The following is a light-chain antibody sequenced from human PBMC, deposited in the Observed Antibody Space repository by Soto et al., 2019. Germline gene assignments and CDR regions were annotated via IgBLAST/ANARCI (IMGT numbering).Light chain of an antibody. J-gene: IGKJ1*01. CDR1: QSVSSD. CDR2: GAS. CDR3: QQYNKWPRT. Sequence: IVMTQSPATLSVSAWERRTLSCRAGQSVSSDLGWYQQKPGQPPRLLIYGASTRASGIPARFSGSGSRTEFTLTISSLQSEDFAVYYCQQYNKWPRTFGQGTKVDI. V-gene: IGKV3-15*01.